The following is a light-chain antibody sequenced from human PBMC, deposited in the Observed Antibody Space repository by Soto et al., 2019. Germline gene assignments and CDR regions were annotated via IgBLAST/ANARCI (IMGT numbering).Light chain of an antibody. Sequence: QSALSQPDSVSASPGQSITISCTGTSSDVGNYKLVSWFPQLPGKAPNLMIYEGSKRPSGASARFSGSKSGNTASLTISGLQAEDEADYYCSSDVGSNTIVFGTGTKGTVL. CDR1: SSDVGNYKL. J-gene: IGLJ1*01. V-gene: IGLV2-23*03. CDR2: EGS. CDR3: SSDVGSNTIV.